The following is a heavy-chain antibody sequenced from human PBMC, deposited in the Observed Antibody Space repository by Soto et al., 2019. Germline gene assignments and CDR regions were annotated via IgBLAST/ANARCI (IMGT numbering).Heavy chain of an antibody. CDR2: ISSSSSYI. Sequence: EVQLVESGGGLVKPGGSPRLSCAASGFTFSSYSMNWVRQAPGKGLEWVSSISSSSSYIYYADSVKGRFTISRDNAKNSLYLQMNSLRAEDTAVYYCARDRGQQLEGYWGQGTLVTVSS. CDR3: ARDRGQQLEGY. J-gene: IGHJ4*02. D-gene: IGHD6-13*01. V-gene: IGHV3-21*01. CDR1: GFTFSSYS.